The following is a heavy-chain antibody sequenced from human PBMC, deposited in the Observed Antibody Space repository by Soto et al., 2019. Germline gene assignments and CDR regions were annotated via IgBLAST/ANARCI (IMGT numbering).Heavy chain of an antibody. CDR2: IYTSGST. Sequence: SETLSLTCNVSGGSIRSYYWSWARQPAGKPLEWIGRIYTSGSTDYNPSLKSRVSMSVDTSKNQFSPEVTSVTAADTAVYYCAREGASGFGMDVWGLGTTVTVSS. CDR3: AREGASGFGMDV. CDR1: GGSIRSYY. J-gene: IGHJ6*02. D-gene: IGHD1-26*01. V-gene: IGHV4-4*07.